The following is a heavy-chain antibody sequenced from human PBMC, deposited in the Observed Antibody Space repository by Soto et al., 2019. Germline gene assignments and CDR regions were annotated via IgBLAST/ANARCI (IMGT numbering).Heavy chain of an antibody. D-gene: IGHD2-15*01. J-gene: IGHJ5*02. V-gene: IGHV1-69*06. CDR3: ARDRCSGGSCYGGWFDT. CDR1: GGTFSSYA. CDR2: IIPIFGTA. Sequence: GASVKVSCKASGGTFSSYAISWVRQAPGQGLEWMGGIIPIFGTANYAQKFQGRVTMTANTSISTAYMELSSLRSEDTAVYYCARDRCSGGSCYGGWFDTRGQGALVTLPS.